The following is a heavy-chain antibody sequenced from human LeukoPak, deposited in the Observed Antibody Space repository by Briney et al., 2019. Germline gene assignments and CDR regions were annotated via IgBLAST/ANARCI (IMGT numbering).Heavy chain of an antibody. V-gene: IGHV3-74*01. Sequence: GGSLRLSCAASGFTASSNYMSWVRQAPGKGLVWVSCINSDGSTTIYADSVKGRFTISRDNAENTLYLQMNSLRAEDTAVYYCARLYGRADIVDFWGQGTLVTVSS. CDR3: ARLYGRADIVDF. CDR2: INSDGSTT. CDR1: GFTASSNY. D-gene: IGHD5-12*01. J-gene: IGHJ4*02.